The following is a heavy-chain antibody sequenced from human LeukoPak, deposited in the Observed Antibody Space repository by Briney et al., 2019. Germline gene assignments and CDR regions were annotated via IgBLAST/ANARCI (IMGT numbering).Heavy chain of an antibody. J-gene: IGHJ4*02. D-gene: IGHD2-2*01. V-gene: IGHV3-73*01. CDR1: GFTFSGSA. CDR2: IRSKANSYAT. CDR3: TRPFYCSSTSCYEDY. Sequence: PGGSLKPSCAASGFTFSGSAMHWVRQASGKGLEWVGRIRSKANSYATACAASAKGRFTISRDDSKNTAYLQMNSLKTEDTAVYYCTRPFYCSSTSCYEDYWGQGTLVTVSS.